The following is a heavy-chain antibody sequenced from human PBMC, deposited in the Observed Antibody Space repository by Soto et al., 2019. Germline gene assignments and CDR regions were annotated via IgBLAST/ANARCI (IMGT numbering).Heavy chain of an antibody. J-gene: IGHJ6*03. CDR3: ARHIKDDYIWGSYYWRGHDYYYMDV. Sequence: SETLSLTCTVSGGSISSSSYYWGWIRQPPGKGLEWIGSIYYSGSTYYNPSLKSRVTISVDTSKNQFSLKLSSVTAADTAVYYCARHIKDDYIWGSYYWRGHDYYYMDVWGKGTTVTVSS. D-gene: IGHD3-16*01. CDR2: IYYSGST. V-gene: IGHV4-39*01. CDR1: GGSISSSSYY.